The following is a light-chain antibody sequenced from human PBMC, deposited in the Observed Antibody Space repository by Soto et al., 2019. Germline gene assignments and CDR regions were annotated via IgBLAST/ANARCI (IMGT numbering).Light chain of an antibody. V-gene: IGLV2-8*01. CDR1: RSDVGGYNY. CDR3: SSYAGTKGV. Sequence: QSVLTQPPSASGSPGQSVTISCTGTRSDVGGYNYVSWYQQHPGKVPKLMIFEVSERPSGVPDRFSGAKSGNTAFLTVSGLQAEDEADYYCSSYAGTKGVFGGGTQLTVL. J-gene: IGLJ2*01. CDR2: EVS.